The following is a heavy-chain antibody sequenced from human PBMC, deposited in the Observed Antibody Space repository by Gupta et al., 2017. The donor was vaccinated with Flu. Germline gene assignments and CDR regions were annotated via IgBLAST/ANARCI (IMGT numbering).Heavy chain of an antibody. CDR1: GXXXXXXT. CDR3: ARDGVLDNFDY. V-gene: IGHV3-21*06. J-gene: IGHJ4*02. CDR2: ISAENNYI. Sequence: XVQLVESGGDQVKPGGSLXXSXAASGXXXXXXTMHWVRQAPGKGLEWVSSISAENNYIYYVDSVRGRFTISRDNAKNSLYLHMYSLRLEDTGVYYCARDGVLDNFDYWGRGTQVTVSS. D-gene: IGHD3-3*01.